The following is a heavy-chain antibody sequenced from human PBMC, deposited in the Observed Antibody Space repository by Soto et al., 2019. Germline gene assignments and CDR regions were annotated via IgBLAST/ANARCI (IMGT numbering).Heavy chain of an antibody. D-gene: IGHD7-27*01. Sequence: QLQLQESGPGLVKPSETLSLTCTVSGVSITSNTYYWGWIRQPPRKGLEWIGHFFHSGSTYYNPSLQSRVAISLDTSKNQFSLKLTSVTAADTAVFYCERINWGYWYFDLWGLGTLVTVSS. J-gene: IGHJ2*01. CDR3: ERINWGYWYFDL. CDR1: GVSITSNTYY. CDR2: FFHSGST. V-gene: IGHV4-39*01.